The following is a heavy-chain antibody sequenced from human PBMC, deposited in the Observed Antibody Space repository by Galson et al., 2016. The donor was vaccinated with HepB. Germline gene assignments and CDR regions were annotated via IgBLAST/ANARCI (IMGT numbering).Heavy chain of an antibody. Sequence: SETLSLTCTVSGGSINTYTWSWIRQPPGKGLEWMGSIDDSGSTNDTPSLKSRLTLSIDTSKKQLSLKLSSVTAADTAVYYCAEEYSYGFRYWGQGALVTVSS. CDR3: AEEYSYGFRY. J-gene: IGHJ4*02. CDR1: GGSINTYT. D-gene: IGHD5-18*01. V-gene: IGHV4-59*01. CDR2: IDDSGST.